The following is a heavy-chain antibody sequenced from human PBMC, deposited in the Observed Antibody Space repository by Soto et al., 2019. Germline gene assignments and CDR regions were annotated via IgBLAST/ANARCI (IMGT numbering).Heavy chain of an antibody. CDR3: ARDCGGVCYFDY. CDR1: GASISSHTSY. Sequence: QVHLQESGPGLVKPSQTLSLTCSVSGASISSHTSYWMWVRQHPGKGLEWIGYIYYSGTTYYNPSRRSRVTISLATSKNQFSLNLSSVTDADTAVYYCARDCGGVCYFDYWDQGTLVTISS. D-gene: IGHD2-21*02. V-gene: IGHV4-31*03. CDR2: IYYSGTT. J-gene: IGHJ4*02.